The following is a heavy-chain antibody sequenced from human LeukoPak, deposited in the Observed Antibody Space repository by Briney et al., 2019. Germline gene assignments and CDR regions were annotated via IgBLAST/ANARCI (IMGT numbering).Heavy chain of an antibody. CDR2: IYSGGTT. Sequence: PGGSLRLSCAASGFTFSSYSMNWVRQAPGKGLEWVSTIYSGGTTYYADSVMGRFTISRHNSRNTLYLQMNSLRAEDTAVYYCAKMGRGYSGYDRWVYFDYWGQGTLVTVSS. D-gene: IGHD5-12*01. CDR1: GFTFSSYS. J-gene: IGHJ4*02. CDR3: AKMGRGYSGYDRWVYFDY. V-gene: IGHV3-53*01.